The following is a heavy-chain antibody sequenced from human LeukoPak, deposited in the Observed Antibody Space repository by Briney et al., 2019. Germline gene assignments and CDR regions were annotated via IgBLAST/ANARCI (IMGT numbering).Heavy chain of an antibody. Sequence: SETLSLTCTVSGDSISSGAYYWSWIRQPAGKGLEWIGRISSSGSTNYNPSLKSRVTISVDTSKNQFSLKLSSVTAADTAVYFCARGPYSYDSSGALDIWGQGTMVTVSS. V-gene: IGHV4-61*02. CDR1: GDSISSGAYY. J-gene: IGHJ3*02. CDR3: ARGPYSYDSSGALDI. D-gene: IGHD3-22*01. CDR2: ISSSGST.